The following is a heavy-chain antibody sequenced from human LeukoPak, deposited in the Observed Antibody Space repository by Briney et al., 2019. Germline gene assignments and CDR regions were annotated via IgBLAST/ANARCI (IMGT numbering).Heavy chain of an antibody. CDR3: AKTVPELRYFDWLPGDAAFDI. CDR1: GFTFSSYA. Sequence: PGGSLRLSCAASGFTFSSYAMSWVRQAPGKGLEWVSAISGSGGSTYYADSVKGRFTISRDNSKNTLYLQMNSLRAEDTAVYYCAKTVPELRYFDWLPGDAAFDIWGQGTMVTVSS. CDR2: ISGSGGST. V-gene: IGHV3-23*01. J-gene: IGHJ3*02. D-gene: IGHD3-9*01.